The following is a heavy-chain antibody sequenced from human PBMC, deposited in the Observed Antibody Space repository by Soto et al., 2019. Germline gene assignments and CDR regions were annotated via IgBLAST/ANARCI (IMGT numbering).Heavy chain of an antibody. CDR2: IIPIFGTA. D-gene: IGHD5-12*01. CDR3: ARASGRRVATSRSFDY. CDR1: GGTFSSYA. V-gene: IGHV1-69*13. J-gene: IGHJ4*02. Sequence: SVKVSCKASGGTFSSYAISWVRQAPGQGLEWMGGIIPIFGTANYAQKFQGRVTITADESTSTAYMELSSLRSEDTAVYYCARASGRRVATSRSFDYWGQGTLVTVSS.